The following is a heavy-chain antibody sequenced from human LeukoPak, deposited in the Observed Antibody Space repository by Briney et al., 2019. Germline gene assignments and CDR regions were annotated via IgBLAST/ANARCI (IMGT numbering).Heavy chain of an antibody. J-gene: IGHJ6*03. CDR3: ARGGPGNYYYMDV. CDR1: GFTFTSYT. Sequence: GGSLRLSCAASGFTFTSYTMNWVRQAPGKGLGWVSSISSTGTYKYYADSVKGRFTISRDNAKNSLYLQMNSLRAEDTAVYYCARGGPGNYYYMDVWGKGTTVTVSS. V-gene: IGHV3-21*01. D-gene: IGHD3-10*01. CDR2: ISSTGTYK.